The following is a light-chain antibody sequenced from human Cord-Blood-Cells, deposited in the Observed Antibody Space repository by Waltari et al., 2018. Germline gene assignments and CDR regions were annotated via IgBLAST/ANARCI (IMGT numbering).Light chain of an antibody. CDR3: SSYTSSSTLYV. Sequence: QSALTQPASVSGSPGQSITISCTGTSSDVGGYNYVSWYQQHQGKAPKLMIYDVSNRPSGVSNRFPGSKSGNTASRTISGLQAEVESDYYCSSYTSSSTLYVFGTGTKVTVL. V-gene: IGLV2-14*03. CDR1: SSDVGGYNY. CDR2: DVS. J-gene: IGLJ1*01.